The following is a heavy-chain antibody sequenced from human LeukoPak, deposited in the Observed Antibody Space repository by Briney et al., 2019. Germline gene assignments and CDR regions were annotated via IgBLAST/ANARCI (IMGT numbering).Heavy chain of an antibody. CDR2: IYTSGST. D-gene: IGHD3-9*01. V-gene: IGHV4-4*07. CDR1: GASISSYY. J-gene: IGHJ3*02. CDR3: ARAFVPYHAILTGYYKHPIDAFDI. Sequence: TSETLSLTCTVSGASISSYYWSWIRQPAGKGLEWIGRIYTSGSTNYNPSLKSRVTMSVDTSKNQFSLNLSSVTAADTAVYYCARAFVPYHAILTGYYKHPIDAFDIWGQGTMVTVSS.